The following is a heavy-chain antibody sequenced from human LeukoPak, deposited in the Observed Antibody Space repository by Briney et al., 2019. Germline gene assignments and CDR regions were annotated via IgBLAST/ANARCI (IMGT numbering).Heavy chain of an antibody. CDR3: ARYIRRGFGELSWYYYGMDV. Sequence: SETLSLTCTVSGGSISSYYWSWIRQPPGKGLEWIGYIYYSGTTNYNPSLKSRVTISVDTSKNQFSLKLSSVTAADTAVYYCARYIRRGFGELSWYYYGMDVWGQGTTVTVSS. CDR2: IYYSGTT. V-gene: IGHV4-59*08. D-gene: IGHD3-10*01. J-gene: IGHJ6*02. CDR1: GGSISSYY.